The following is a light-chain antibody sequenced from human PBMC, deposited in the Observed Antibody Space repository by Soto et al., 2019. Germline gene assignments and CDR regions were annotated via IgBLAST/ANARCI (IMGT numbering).Light chain of an antibody. CDR2: GAS. Sequence: EIVLTQSPGTLSLSPGDRATLSCRASQSVSTNYLAWYRQELGQAPRLLIYGASSRATGIPDRFSGNGSGTDFTLTISRLEPEDFAVYYCHQYGSTPFTFGPGTKVDIK. CDR1: QSVSTNY. J-gene: IGKJ3*01. CDR3: HQYGSTPFT. V-gene: IGKV3-20*01.